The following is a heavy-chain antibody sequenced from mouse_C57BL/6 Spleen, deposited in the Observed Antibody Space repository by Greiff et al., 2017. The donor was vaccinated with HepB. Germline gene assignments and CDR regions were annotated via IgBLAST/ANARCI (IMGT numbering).Heavy chain of an antibody. CDR3: ARVLLGYFDV. CDR1: GYSITSGYY. Sequence: EVKLVESGPGLVKPSQSLSLTCSVTGYSITSGYYWNWIRQFPGNKLEWMGYISYDGSNNYNPSLKNRISITRDTSKNQFFLKLNSVTTEDTATYYCARVLLGYFDVWGTGTTVTVSS. CDR2: ISYDGSN. J-gene: IGHJ1*03. V-gene: IGHV3-6*01.